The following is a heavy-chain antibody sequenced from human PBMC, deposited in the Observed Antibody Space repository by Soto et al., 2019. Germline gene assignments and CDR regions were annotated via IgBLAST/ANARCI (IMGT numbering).Heavy chain of an antibody. Sequence: SETLSLTCAVYGGSFSGYYWSWIRQPPGKGLEWIGEINHSGSTNYKPSLKSRVTISVDTSKNQFSLKLSSVTAADTAVYYCARELSQLGGPPNSFDNWGQGTMVTVSS. V-gene: IGHV4-34*01. CDR1: GGSFSGYY. CDR2: INHSGST. J-gene: IGHJ3*02. CDR3: ARELSQLGGPPNSFDN. D-gene: IGHD1-1*01.